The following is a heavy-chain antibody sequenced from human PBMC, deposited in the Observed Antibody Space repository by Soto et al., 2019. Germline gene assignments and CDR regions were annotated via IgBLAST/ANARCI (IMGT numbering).Heavy chain of an antibody. Sequence: WGSLRLSCAASGFTFSSYAMHWVRQAPGKGLEWVAVISYDGSNKYYADSVKGRFTISRDNSKNTLYLQMNSLRAEDTAVYYCARAGYSYGYYYYYGMDVWGQGTTVTVSS. CDR3: ARAGYSYGYYYYYGMDV. CDR1: GFTFSSYA. V-gene: IGHV3-30-3*01. J-gene: IGHJ6*02. CDR2: ISYDGSNK. D-gene: IGHD5-18*01.